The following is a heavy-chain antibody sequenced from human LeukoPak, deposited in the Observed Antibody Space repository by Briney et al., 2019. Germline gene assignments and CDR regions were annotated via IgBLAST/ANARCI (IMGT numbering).Heavy chain of an antibody. CDR3: ARPHTREYSYGLRIYYGMDV. J-gene: IGHJ6*02. Sequence: PSETLSLTCAVYGGSFSGYYWSWIRQPPGKGLEWVGEINHSGSTNYNPSLKRRVTISVDTSKNQFYFKLSSLTAADTAVDYCARPHTREYSYGLRIYYGMDVWGQGTTVTVSS. CDR1: GGSFSGYY. V-gene: IGHV4-34*01. D-gene: IGHD5-18*01. CDR2: INHSGST.